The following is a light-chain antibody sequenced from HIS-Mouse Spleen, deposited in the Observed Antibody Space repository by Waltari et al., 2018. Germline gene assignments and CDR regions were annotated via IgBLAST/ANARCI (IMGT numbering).Light chain of an antibody. CDR1: QSVSSN. J-gene: IGKJ1*01. V-gene: IGKV3-15*01. CDR3: QQYNNWRT. Sequence: EIVMTQSPATLSVSPGERATLSCRASQSVSSNLAWYQQKPGQAPRPLIYGASTRATGIPARFSGRGSGTEFTLTISSMQSEDFAVYYCQQYNNWRTFGQGTKVEIK. CDR2: GAS.